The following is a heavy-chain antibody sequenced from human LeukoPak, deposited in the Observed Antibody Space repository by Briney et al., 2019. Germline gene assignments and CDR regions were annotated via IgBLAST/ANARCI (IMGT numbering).Heavy chain of an antibody. Sequence: SETLSLTCTVSGGSISSSSYYWGWIRQPPGKGLEWIGSIYYGGSTYYNPSLKSRVTISVDTSKNQFSLKLSSVTAADTAVYYCARRVEMATIHSYYFDYWGQGTLVTVSS. V-gene: IGHV4-39*07. J-gene: IGHJ4*02. CDR3: ARRVEMATIHSYYFDY. CDR2: IYYGGST. CDR1: GGSISSSSYY. D-gene: IGHD5-24*01.